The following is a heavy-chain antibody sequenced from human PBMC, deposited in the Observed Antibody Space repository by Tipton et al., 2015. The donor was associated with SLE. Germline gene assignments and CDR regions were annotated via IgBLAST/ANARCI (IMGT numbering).Heavy chain of an antibody. CDR1: GGSITNHY. V-gene: IGHV4-59*11. Sequence: TLSLTCTVSGGSITNHYWNWIRQPPGKGLEWIGYIHYSGTTHDNPSLKSRVTMSVDMSKNQFSLRLTSVTAADTAVYYCARDLGIAVAALDYWGQGTLVTVSS. CDR3: ARDLGIAVAALDY. CDR2: IHYSGTT. J-gene: IGHJ4*02. D-gene: IGHD6-19*01.